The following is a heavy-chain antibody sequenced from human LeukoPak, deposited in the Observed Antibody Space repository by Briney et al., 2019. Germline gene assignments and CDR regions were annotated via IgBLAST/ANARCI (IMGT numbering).Heavy chain of an antibody. CDR3: ATTLLAEYTMIVVGGGAFDI. V-gene: IGHV4-59*01. J-gene: IGHJ3*02. CDR1: GGSISSYY. CDR2: IYYSGGT. D-gene: IGHD3-22*01. Sequence: SETLSLTCTVSGGSISSYYWSWIRQPPGKGLEWIGYIYYSGGTNYNPSLKSRVTISVDTSKNQFSLKLSSVTAADTAVYYCATTLLAEYTMIVVGGGAFDIWGQGTMVTVSS.